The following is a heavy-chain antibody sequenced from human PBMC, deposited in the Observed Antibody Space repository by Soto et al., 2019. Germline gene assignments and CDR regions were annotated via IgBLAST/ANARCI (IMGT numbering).Heavy chain of an antibody. V-gene: IGHV3-23*04. D-gene: IGHD6-19*01. CDR3: AKPTGYSSGWNWYFDL. CDR1: GFTFSSYA. CDR2: ISGSGGST. J-gene: IGHJ2*01. Sequence: VQLVESGGGVVQPGRSLRLSCAASGFTFSSYAMSWVRQAPGKGLEWVSAISGSGGSTYYADSVKGRFTISRDNSKNTLYLQMNSLRAEDTAVYYCAKPTGYSSGWNWYFDLWGRGTLVTVSS.